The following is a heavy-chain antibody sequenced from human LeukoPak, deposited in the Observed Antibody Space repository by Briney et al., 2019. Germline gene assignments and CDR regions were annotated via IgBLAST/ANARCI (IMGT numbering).Heavy chain of an antibody. J-gene: IGHJ4*02. Sequence: PGGSLRLSCAASGFTFSSYSMTWVRQAAGKGLEWVSGISGSGGTTYYADSVKGRFTISRDNSKNTLYLQMDSLRVEDTAVYYCAKGRSIAARPDFDYWGQGTLVTVSS. D-gene: IGHD6-6*01. CDR2: ISGSGGTT. CDR3: AKGRSIAARPDFDY. V-gene: IGHV3-23*01. CDR1: GFTFSSYS.